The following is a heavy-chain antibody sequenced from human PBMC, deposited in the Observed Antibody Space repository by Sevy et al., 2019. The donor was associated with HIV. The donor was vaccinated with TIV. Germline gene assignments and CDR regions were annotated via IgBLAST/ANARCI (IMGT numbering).Heavy chain of an antibody. Sequence: GGSLRLSCAASGFTFSSYWMHWVRQAPGKGLVWVSRINSDGSSTSYADSVKSRFTISRDNAKNTLYLQMNSLRAEDTAVYYCARVVAGDAFDIWGQGTMVTVSS. CDR3: ARVVAGDAFDI. CDR1: GFTFSSYW. J-gene: IGHJ3*02. V-gene: IGHV3-74*01. D-gene: IGHD3-16*02. CDR2: INSDGSST.